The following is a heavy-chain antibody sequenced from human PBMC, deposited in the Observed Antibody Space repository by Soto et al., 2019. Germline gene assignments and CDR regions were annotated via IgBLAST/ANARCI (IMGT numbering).Heavy chain of an antibody. CDR2: INPSGGST. Sequence: ASVKVSCKASGYTFTSYYMHWVRQAPGQGLEWMGIINPSGGSTSYAQKFQGRVTMTRDTSTSTVYMELSSLRSEDTAVYYCARDWGYCSGGSCYPDGAFDIWGQGTMVTVS. V-gene: IGHV1-46*01. J-gene: IGHJ3*02. CDR3: ARDWGYCSGGSCYPDGAFDI. CDR1: GYTFTSYY. D-gene: IGHD2-15*01.